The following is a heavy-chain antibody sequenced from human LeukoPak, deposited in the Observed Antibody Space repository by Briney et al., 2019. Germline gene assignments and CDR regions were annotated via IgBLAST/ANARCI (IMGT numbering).Heavy chain of an antibody. CDR2: ISNSGGRT. D-gene: IGHD3-22*01. CDR3: ARGPGSSGGAYVGDY. CDR1: GFTFSSYA. Sequence: GGSLRLSCAASGFTFSSYAMSWVRQAPGKGLEWVSSISNSGGRTFYTDSVKGRFTISRDNSRSTLYLQMNSLRAEDTAMYYCARGPGSSGGAYVGDYWGHGTLVTVSP. V-gene: IGHV3-23*01. J-gene: IGHJ4*01.